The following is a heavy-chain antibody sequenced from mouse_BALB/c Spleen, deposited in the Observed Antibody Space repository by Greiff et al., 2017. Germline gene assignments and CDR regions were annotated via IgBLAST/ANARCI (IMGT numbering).Heavy chain of an antibody. CDR1: GFSLTSYG. Sequence: VQLQESGPGLVAPSQSLSITCTVSGFSLTSYGVHWVRQPPGKGLEWLGVIWAGGSTNYNSALMSRLSISKDNSKSQVFLKMNSLQTDDTAMYYCAREDGYLNWYFDVWGAGTTVTVSS. J-gene: IGHJ1*01. CDR2: IWAGGST. CDR3: AREDGYLNWYFDV. V-gene: IGHV2-9*02. D-gene: IGHD2-3*01.